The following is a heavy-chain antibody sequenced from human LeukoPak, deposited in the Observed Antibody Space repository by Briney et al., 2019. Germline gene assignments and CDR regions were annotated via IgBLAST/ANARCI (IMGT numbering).Heavy chain of an antibody. CDR1: GFTFSSYA. Sequence: GGSLRLSCVASGFTFSSYAMSWVRQAPGKGLEWVAVISYDGRNKHYPDSVKGRFTISRDISTDTLWLQMDSLRTEDTAVYYCAKGPLRGTAAAIDYWGQGTLVTVSS. CDR2: ISYDGRNK. J-gene: IGHJ4*02. V-gene: IGHV3-30*18. D-gene: IGHD2-2*01. CDR3: AKGPLRGTAAAIDY.